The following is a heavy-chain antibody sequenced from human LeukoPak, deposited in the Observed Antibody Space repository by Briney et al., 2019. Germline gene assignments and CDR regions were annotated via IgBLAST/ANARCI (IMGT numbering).Heavy chain of an antibody. Sequence: GASVKVSCKASGYTFTSYGISWVRHAPGQGLELMGWISAYNGNTNYAQKLQGRVTMTTDTSTSTAYMELRSLRSDDTAVYYCAREEVGWNPNDYWGQGTLVTVSS. V-gene: IGHV1-18*01. D-gene: IGHD1-1*01. CDR3: AREEVGWNPNDY. CDR1: GYTFTSYG. J-gene: IGHJ4*02. CDR2: ISAYNGNT.